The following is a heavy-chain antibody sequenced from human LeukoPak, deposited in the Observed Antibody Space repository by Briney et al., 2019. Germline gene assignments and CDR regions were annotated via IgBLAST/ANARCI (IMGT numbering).Heavy chain of an antibody. D-gene: IGHD3-22*01. CDR2: IYYSGST. CDR3: ARSLIVVVIDAFDI. CDR1: GGSISSGGYY. Sequence: SETLSLTCTVSGGSISSGGYYWSWIRQHPGKGLEWIGYIYYSGSTYYNPSLKSRVTISVDTSKNQFSLKLSSVTAADTAVYYCARSLIVVVIDAFDIWGQGTMVTVSS. V-gene: IGHV4-31*03. J-gene: IGHJ3*02.